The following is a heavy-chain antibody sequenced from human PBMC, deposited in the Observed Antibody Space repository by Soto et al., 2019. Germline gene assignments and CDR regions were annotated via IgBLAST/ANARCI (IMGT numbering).Heavy chain of an antibody. D-gene: IGHD3-10*01. CDR1: GFTFDDYT. J-gene: IGHJ6*02. CDR2: ISWDGGST. Sequence: GGSLRLSCAASGFTFDDYTMHWVRQAPGKGLEWVSLISWDGGSTYYADSVKGRFTISRDNSKNSLYLQMNSLRTEDTALYYCAKDTRGGHYGMDVWGQGTTVTVSS. CDR3: AKDTRGGHYGMDV. V-gene: IGHV3-43*01.